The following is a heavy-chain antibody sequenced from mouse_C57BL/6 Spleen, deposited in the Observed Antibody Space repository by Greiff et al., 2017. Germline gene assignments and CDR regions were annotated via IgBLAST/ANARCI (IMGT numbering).Heavy chain of an antibody. CDR3: AGHYGSSPWFAY. CDR2: IYPGDGDT. J-gene: IGHJ3*01. CDR1: GYAFSSYW. Sequence: QVQLQQSGAELVKPGASVKISCKASGYAFSSYWMNWVKQRPGKGLEWIGQIYPGDGDTNYNGKFKGKATLTADKSSSTAYMPLSSLTSEESAVYFCAGHYGSSPWFAYWGQGTLVTVSA. V-gene: IGHV1-80*01. D-gene: IGHD1-1*01.